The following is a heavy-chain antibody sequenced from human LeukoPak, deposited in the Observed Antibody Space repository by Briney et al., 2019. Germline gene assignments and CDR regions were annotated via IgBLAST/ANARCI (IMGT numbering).Heavy chain of an antibody. CDR3: ARGYNIDSSGIGFDY. V-gene: IGHV4-34*01. Sequence: SETLSLTCAVYGGSFSGYYWSLIRQPPGKGLEWIGEINHSGSTNYNPSLKSRVTISVDTSKNQFSLKLSSVTAADTAVYYCARGYNIDSSGIGFDYWGQGTLVTVSS. CDR2: INHSGST. D-gene: IGHD3-22*01. CDR1: GGSFSGYY. J-gene: IGHJ4*02.